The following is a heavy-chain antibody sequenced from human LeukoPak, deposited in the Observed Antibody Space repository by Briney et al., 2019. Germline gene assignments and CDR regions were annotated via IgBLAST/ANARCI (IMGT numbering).Heavy chain of an antibody. V-gene: IGHV5-51*01. CDR1: GYSFTSYW. D-gene: IGHD3-3*01. CDR3: VRLVLRFLEWQSLGWFDP. J-gene: IGHJ5*02. Sequence: GESLKISCKGSGYSFTSYWIGWVRQMPGKGLEWMGIIYPGDSDTRYSPSFQGQVTISADKSISTAYLQWSSLKASDTAMYYCVRLVLRFLEWQSLGWFDPWGQGTLVTVSS. CDR2: IYPGDSDT.